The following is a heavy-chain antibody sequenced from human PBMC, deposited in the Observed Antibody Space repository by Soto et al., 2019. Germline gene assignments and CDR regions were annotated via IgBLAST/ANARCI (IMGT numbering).Heavy chain of an antibody. D-gene: IGHD3-3*01. CDR2: IYYIGST. V-gene: IGHV4-39*01. Sequence: SDTLSITSAVSGGSMSSSGYYWGWILQPPGKGLEWIGSIYYIGSTYYNPSLKSRVTISVDTSKNQFSLKLSSVTAADTAVYYCASLVWSGYYIYYSSGMDVWGQGTTVTVSS. CDR3: ASLVWSGYYIYYSSGMDV. J-gene: IGHJ6*02. CDR1: GGSMSSSGYY.